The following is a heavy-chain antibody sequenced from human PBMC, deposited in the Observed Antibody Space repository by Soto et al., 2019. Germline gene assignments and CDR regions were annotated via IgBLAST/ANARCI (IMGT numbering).Heavy chain of an antibody. Sequence: QVQLVESGGGVVQPGRSLRLSCAASGFTFSSYAMHWVRQAPGKGLEWAAVISYDGSNKYYADSVKGRFTISRDNSKYTLYLQMNRLIAEDTGVYYVARVFLAALDYWVQGTLVTVSS. D-gene: IGHD6-13*01. J-gene: IGHJ4*02. CDR3: ARVFLAALDY. CDR1: GFTFSSYA. V-gene: IGHV3-30-3*01. CDR2: ISYDGSNK.